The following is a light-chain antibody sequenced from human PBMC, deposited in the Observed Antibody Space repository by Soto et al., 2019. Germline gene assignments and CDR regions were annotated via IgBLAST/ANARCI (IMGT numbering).Light chain of an antibody. CDR1: QSVSSY. CDR3: QQYGSSPWT. Sequence: EIVLTQSPATLSLSPGERATLSCRASQSVSSYLAWYQQKPGQAPRLLIYGASSRATGIPDRFSGTGSGTDFTLTISRLEPEDFAVYYCQQYGSSPWTFGLGTKVDIK. J-gene: IGKJ1*01. CDR2: GAS. V-gene: IGKV3-20*01.